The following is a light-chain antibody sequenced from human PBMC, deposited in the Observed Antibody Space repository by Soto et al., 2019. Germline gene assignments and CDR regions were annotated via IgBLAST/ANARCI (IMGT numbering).Light chain of an antibody. V-gene: IGKV3-11*01. J-gene: IGKJ1*01. CDR2: DAS. CDR1: QSVSSY. Sequence: EIVFTQSPATLSLSPGERATPSCRASQSVSSYLAWYQQKPGQAPRLLIYDASNRATGIPARFSGSGSGTDFTLTISSLEPEDFAVYYCQQRSNWLWTFGQGTKVDIK. CDR3: QQRSNWLWT.